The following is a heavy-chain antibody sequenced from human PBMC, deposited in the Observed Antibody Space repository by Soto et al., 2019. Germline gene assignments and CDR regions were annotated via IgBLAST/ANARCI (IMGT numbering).Heavy chain of an antibody. CDR3: ARGPAACDL. CDR2: INPSGGSP. CDR1: GYTFTSYY. J-gene: IGHJ4*02. V-gene: IGHV1-46*01. Sequence: QVHLVQSGAEVKKPGASVKVSCKASGYTFTSYYMHWVRQAPGQGLEWMGIINPSGGSPSYAQKFQGRVTMTWDTSTSTVYMDLSRLRSEDTAVYYCARGPAACDLWGQGTLVTVSS. D-gene: IGHD6-13*01.